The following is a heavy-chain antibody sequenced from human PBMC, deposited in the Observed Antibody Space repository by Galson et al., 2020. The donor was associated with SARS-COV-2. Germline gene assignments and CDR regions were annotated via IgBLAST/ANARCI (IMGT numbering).Heavy chain of an antibody. CDR3: AKEGWDVIVVVAASFDC. CDR1: GYSFTTYH. J-gene: IGHJ4*02. Sequence: ASVKVSCKTSGYSFTTYHIHWLRQAPGQGLEWMGWINPNTGGTRFAQKFEGRVIMTRDTSTGTVYMELSSLRPDDTAVYYCAKEGWDVIVVVAASFDCWGQGTLITVSS. CDR2: INPNTGGT. D-gene: IGHD2-15*01. V-gene: IGHV1-2*02.